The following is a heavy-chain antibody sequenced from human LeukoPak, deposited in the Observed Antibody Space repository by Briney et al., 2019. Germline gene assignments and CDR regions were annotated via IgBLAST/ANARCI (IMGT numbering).Heavy chain of an antibody. CDR1: GGPITTYY. CDR3: ARDCGGYGDLWGLDY. D-gene: IGHD4-17*01. J-gene: IGHJ4*02. CDR2: ISGSGVI. Sequence: SETLSLTCTVSGGPITTYYLSWIRQSAGMGLEWIGRISGSGVITYNPSLKSRVILSLDTSNNHFSLKLISVTAADTAVYYCARDCGGYGDLWGLDYWGQGTLVTVSS. V-gene: IGHV4-4*07.